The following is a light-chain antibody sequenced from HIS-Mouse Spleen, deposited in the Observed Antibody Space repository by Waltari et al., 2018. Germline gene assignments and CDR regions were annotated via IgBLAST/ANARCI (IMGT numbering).Light chain of an antibody. CDR2: GAS. V-gene: IGKV3-15*01. CDR1: QSVSSN. Sequence: EIVMTQSPATLSVSPGERATLSCRASQSVSSNLAWYQPKPGQAPRLLIYGASTRATGIPARFSGSGSGTEFTLTISILQSEDFAVYYCQQYNNWPPYTFGQGTKLEIK. CDR3: QQYNNWPPYT. J-gene: IGKJ2*01.